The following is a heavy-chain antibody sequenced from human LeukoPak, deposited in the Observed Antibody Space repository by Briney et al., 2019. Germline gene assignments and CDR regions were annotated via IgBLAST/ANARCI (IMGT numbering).Heavy chain of an antibody. V-gene: IGHV3-15*01. CDR2: IRSETYGGTT. CDR3: TTDLGGYFSGGSCYTGLYNCFDP. D-gene: IGHD2-15*01. CDR1: GFTFYTAW. J-gene: IGHJ5*02. Sequence: GGSLRLSCAASGFTFYTAWMNWVRQAPGKGLEWVARIRSETYGGTTEYTAPVKGRFTISRDDSRNTVYLQMDSLKTEDTAVYYCTTDLGGYFSGGSCYTGLYNCFDPWGQGTLVTVSS.